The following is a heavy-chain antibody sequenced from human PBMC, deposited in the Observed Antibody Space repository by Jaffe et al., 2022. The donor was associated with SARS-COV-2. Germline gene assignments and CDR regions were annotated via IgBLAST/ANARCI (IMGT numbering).Heavy chain of an antibody. J-gene: IGHJ6*02. CDR1: GFTFSSYA. Sequence: EVQLLESGGGLVQPGGSLRLSCAASGFTFSSYAMSWVRQAPGKGLEWVSAISGSGGSTYYADSVKGRFTISRDNSKNTLYLQMNSLRAEDTAVYYCAKDPPPQYYDFWSGYSDPMGMDVWGQGTTVTVSS. V-gene: IGHV3-23*01. D-gene: IGHD3-3*01. CDR2: ISGSGGST. CDR3: AKDPPPQYYDFWSGYSDPMGMDV.